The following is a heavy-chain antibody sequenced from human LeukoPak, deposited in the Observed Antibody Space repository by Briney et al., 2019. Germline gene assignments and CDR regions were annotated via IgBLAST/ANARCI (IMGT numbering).Heavy chain of an antibody. J-gene: IGHJ3*02. D-gene: IGHD2/OR15-2a*01. CDR1: GDSISSSTYY. V-gene: IGHV4-39*01. CDR2: IYYSGST. CDR3: ARRLPLYAPDVFDI. Sequence: SETLSLTCTVSGDSISSSTYYWGWIRQPPGKGLEWIGSIYYSGSTYYSPSLKSRVTISVDTSKNQFSLKLSSVTAADTAVYYCARRLPLYAPDVFDIWGQGTMVTVSS.